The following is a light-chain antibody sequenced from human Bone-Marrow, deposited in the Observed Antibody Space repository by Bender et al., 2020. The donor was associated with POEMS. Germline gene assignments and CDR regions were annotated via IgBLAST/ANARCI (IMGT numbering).Light chain of an antibody. CDR3: QSYDITLSAWV. CDR2: RNS. CDR1: SSNIGAGYG. V-gene: IGLV1-40*01. J-gene: IGLJ3*02. Sequence: QSVLTQPPSVSEAPGQRVTISCTGSSSNIGAGYGVHWYQQLPGTAPKLLIYRNSDRPSGVPDRFSESKSGTSVSLAITGLQAEDEADYFCQSYDITLSAWVFGGGTKLTVL.